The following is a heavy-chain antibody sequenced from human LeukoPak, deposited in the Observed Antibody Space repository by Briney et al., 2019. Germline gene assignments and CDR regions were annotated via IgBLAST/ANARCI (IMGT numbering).Heavy chain of an antibody. CDR2: IIPIFGTA. D-gene: IGHD2-15*01. CDR1: GGTFSSYA. Sequence: ASVNVSFKASGGTFSSYAISWVRQAPGQGLEWMGRIIPIFGTANYAQKFQGRVTNTTDESTSTAYMELSSLRSEDTAVYYCAALGYCSGGSCYYIDYWGQGTLVTVSS. V-gene: IGHV1-69*05. J-gene: IGHJ4*02. CDR3: AALGYCSGGSCYYIDY.